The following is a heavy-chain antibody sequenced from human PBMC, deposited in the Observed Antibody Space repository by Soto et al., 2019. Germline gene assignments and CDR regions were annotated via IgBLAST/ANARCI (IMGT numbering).Heavy chain of an antibody. CDR2: FDPEDGET. D-gene: IGHD3-16*01. CDR3: ATRGWGELPFDY. V-gene: IGHV1-24*01. CDR1: GCTLTELS. J-gene: IGHJ4*02. Sequence: ASVKVSCKVSGCTLTELSMHWVRQAPGKGLEWMGGFDPEDGETIYAQKFQGRVTMTEDTSTDTAYMELSSLRSEDTAVYYCATRGWGELPFDYWGQGTLVTVSS.